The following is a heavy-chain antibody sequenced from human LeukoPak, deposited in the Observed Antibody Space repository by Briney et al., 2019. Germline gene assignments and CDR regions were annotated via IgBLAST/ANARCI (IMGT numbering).Heavy chain of an antibody. CDR1: GFTFSSYW. J-gene: IGHJ4*02. CDR3: ARDRLYPSDY. D-gene: IGHD3-16*01. CDR2: INGDGSAT. V-gene: IGHV3-74*01. Sequence: PGGSLRLSCAASGFTFSSYWMHWVRQAPGKGLVWVSRINGDGSATTYADSLKGRFTISRDNTKNTLYPQINSLRAEDTAVYFCARDRLYPSDYWGQGTLVTVSS.